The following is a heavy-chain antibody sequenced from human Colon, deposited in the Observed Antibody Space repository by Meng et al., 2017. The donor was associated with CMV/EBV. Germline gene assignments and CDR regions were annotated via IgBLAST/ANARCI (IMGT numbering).Heavy chain of an antibody. D-gene: IGHD3-10*01. CDR3: AKGGDYYASGTYSRFDY. CDR2: ISGSGDIP. J-gene: IGHJ4*02. V-gene: IGHV3-23*01. CDR1: GFTFSNYA. Sequence: GGSLRLSCAASGFTFSNYAMTWVRQAPGKGLEWVSLISGSGDIPYYADSVKGRFTISRDNSKNTLFLQMDSLRAEDAAVYYCAKGGDYYASGTYSRFDYWGQGTLVTVSS.